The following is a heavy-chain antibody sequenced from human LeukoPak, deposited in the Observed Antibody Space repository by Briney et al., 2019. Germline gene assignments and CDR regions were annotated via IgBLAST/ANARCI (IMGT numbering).Heavy chain of an antibody. CDR2: IKSDGKT. Sequence: GGSLRLSCEASGFTFSRYRMHWVRHAPGKGLVWASRIKSDGKTNYADSVKGRFTISRDNAKNTVSLQMNSLRAGDTGVYYCARAPSEVGGYYPEYFRHWGQGTLVTVSS. J-gene: IGHJ1*01. CDR1: GFTFSRYR. V-gene: IGHV3-74*01. D-gene: IGHD3-3*01. CDR3: ARAPSEVGGYYPEYFRH.